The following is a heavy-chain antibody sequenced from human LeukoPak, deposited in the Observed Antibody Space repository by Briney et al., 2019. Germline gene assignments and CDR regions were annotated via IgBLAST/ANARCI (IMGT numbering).Heavy chain of an antibody. J-gene: IGHJ6*02. Sequence: SETLSLTCTVSGGSISSSIYYWGWIRQPPGKGLEWIGSIYYSGSTYYNPSLKSRVTISVDTSKNQFSLKLSSVTAADTAVYYCARRVALWFGDGSMDVWGQGTTVTVSS. CDR3: ARRVALWFGDGSMDV. CDR2: IYYSGST. CDR1: GGSISSSIYY. D-gene: IGHD3-10*01. V-gene: IGHV4-39*01.